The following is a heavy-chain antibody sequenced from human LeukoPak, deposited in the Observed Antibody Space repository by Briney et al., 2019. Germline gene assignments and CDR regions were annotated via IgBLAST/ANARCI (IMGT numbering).Heavy chain of an antibody. CDR1: GFTFSSYA. J-gene: IGHJ4*02. V-gene: IGHV3-23*01. CDR2: ISGSGGST. D-gene: IGHD6-13*01. CDR3: AKDEIAAAGTRIPKSYYFDY. Sequence: GGSLRLSCAASGFTFSSYAMSWVRQAPGKGLEWVSAISGSGGSTYYADSAKGRFTISRDNSKNTLYLQMNSLRAEDTAVYYCAKDEIAAAGTRIPKSYYFDYWGQGTLVTVSS.